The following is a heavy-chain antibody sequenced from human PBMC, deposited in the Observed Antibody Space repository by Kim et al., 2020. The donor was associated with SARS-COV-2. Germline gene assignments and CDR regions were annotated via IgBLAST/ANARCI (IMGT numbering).Heavy chain of an antibody. CDR2: T. Sequence: TDYHPALKRRVTISVDTSKDQFSLKLSSVTAADTAVYYCARGGLNYFDYWGQGTLVTVSS. V-gene: IGHV4-34*01. CDR3: ARGGLNYFDY. J-gene: IGHJ4*02.